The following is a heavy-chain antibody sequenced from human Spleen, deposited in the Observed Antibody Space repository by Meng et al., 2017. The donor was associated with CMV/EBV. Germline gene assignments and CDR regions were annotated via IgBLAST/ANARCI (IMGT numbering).Heavy chain of an antibody. Sequence: GESLKISCAASGFTFSSYGMHWVRQAPGKGLEWVAFIRYDGNNKYYADSVKGRFTISRDNAKNSLYMQMNSLRAEDTAVYYCAREEEYCSSTSCYGYFDSWGQGTLVTVSS. CDR2: IRYDGNNK. CDR3: AREEEYCSSTSCYGYFDS. V-gene: IGHV3-30*02. D-gene: IGHD2-2*01. CDR1: GFTFSSYG. J-gene: IGHJ4*02.